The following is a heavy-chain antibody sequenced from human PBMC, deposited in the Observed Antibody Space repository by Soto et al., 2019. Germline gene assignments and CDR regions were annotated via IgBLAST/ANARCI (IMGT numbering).Heavy chain of an antibody. J-gene: IGHJ5*02. V-gene: IGHV4-38-2*01. CDR1: GYSISSGYY. CDR2: IYHSGST. Sequence: SETLSLTCAVSGYSISSGYYWGWIRQPPGKGLERIGSIYHSGSTYYNPSLKSRVTISVDTSKNQFSLKLSSVTAADTAVYYCARAIAATGGWFDPWGQGTLVTVSS. D-gene: IGHD6-13*01. CDR3: ARAIAATGGWFDP.